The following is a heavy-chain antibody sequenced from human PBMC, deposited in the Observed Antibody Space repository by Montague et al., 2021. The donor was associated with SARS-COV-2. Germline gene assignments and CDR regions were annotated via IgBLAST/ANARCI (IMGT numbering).Heavy chain of an antibody. J-gene: IGHJ4*02. V-gene: IGHV4-34*01. CDR2: INHYGSA. CDR1: GGSFSGYY. CDR3: ARGHPGVAMIVVVMIGAEYYFDY. Sequence: SETLSLTCAVYGGSFSGYYWSWIRQPPGKGLEWIGDINHYGSANYSPSLKSRVTISADTSKNQFSLKLKSVTAADTANYYCARGHPGVAMIVVVMIGAEYYFDYWGQGSLVTVSS. D-gene: IGHD3-22*01.